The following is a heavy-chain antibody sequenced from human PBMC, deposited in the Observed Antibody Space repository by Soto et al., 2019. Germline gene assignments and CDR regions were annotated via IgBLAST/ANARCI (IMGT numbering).Heavy chain of an antibody. J-gene: IGHJ4*02. CDR1: GGTFNSLG. V-gene: IGHV1-69*01. CDR2: IIPVFGTT. D-gene: IGHD7-27*01. Sequence: QVHVVQSGAEVKKPGSSVKVTCKAFGGTFNSLGINWVRQAPGQGLEWMGGIIPVFGTTKYAQKFRDRVTLVADGSTSTSYMELSSLTSDDTAVFYCAIEVWGRGGYYLDSWGQGTLVTVSS. CDR3: AIEVWGRGGYYLDS.